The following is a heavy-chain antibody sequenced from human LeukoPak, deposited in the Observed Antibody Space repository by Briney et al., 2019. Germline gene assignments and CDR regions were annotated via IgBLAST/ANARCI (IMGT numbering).Heavy chain of an antibody. D-gene: IGHD6-6*01. V-gene: IGHV1-69*05. CDR2: IIPIFGTA. Sequence: GASVKVSCKASGGTFSSYAISWVRQAPGQGLEWMGGIIPIFGTANYAQKFQGRVTITTDESTSTAYMELSSLRSEDTAVYYCARDKLMSSPSSNYYYYMDVWGKGTTVTVSS. CDR1: GGTFSSYA. CDR3: ARDKLMSSPSSNYYYYMDV. J-gene: IGHJ6*03.